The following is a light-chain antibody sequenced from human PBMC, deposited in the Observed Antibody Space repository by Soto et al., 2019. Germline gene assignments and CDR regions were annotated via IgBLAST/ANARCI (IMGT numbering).Light chain of an antibody. V-gene: IGKV4-1*01. CDR3: QQYHSGPIS. CDR2: WAS. CDR1: QSVLSKNRNY. Sequence: VMTQIPDSLAVSVGETATISCKSSQSVLSKNRNYLAWFQQKPGQPPRMLIAWASHRVSGVPDRFRGSGSETDFTLNISSLQAEDVAVYYCQQYHSGPISFGQGTRL. J-gene: IGKJ5*01.